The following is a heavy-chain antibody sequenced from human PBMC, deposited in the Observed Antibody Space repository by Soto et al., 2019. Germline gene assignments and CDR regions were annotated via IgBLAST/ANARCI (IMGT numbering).Heavy chain of an antibody. CDR2: IYPGDSET. Sequence: PGESLKISCKASEFSLTTYWINWVRQVPGKGLEWMGIIYPGDSETRYSPSFQGQVTISVDKSITTAYLQWSSLKASDTAIYYCARQCHGDGFDIWGQGTMVTVSS. CDR3: ARQCHGDGFDI. CDR1: EFSLTTYW. V-gene: IGHV5-51*01. J-gene: IGHJ3*02.